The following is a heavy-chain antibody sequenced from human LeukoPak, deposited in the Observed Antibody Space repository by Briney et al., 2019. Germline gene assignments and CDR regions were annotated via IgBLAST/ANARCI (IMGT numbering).Heavy chain of an antibody. V-gene: IGHV3-23*01. CDR3: AREGRVVPAASFDY. Sequence: GGSLRLSCIVSGFTFSNYAMSCLRQPPGKGLEYVSPISGTGGTTYYADSVKGRFTISRDNAKNTLFLQMNSLRAEDTAVYYCAREGRVVPAASFDYWGQGTLVTVSS. D-gene: IGHD2-2*01. CDR1: GFTFSNYA. J-gene: IGHJ4*02. CDR2: ISGTGGTT.